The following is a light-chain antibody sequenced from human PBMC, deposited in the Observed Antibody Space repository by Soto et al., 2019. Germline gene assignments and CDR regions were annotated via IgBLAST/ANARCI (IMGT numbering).Light chain of an antibody. V-gene: IGKV3-20*01. CDR2: GAS. CDR1: QRVXSCY. CDR3: QQYSRLPQT. J-gene: IGKJ2*01. Sequence: VVLTHSSGSVSLSPGESLTLSCRASQRVXSCYLAWHQQKPGQAPRLLXYGASSSATGSPDRFSGSGSGTDFTLPISRRGPDDCGGYYWQQYSRLPQTFGQGTKVDI.